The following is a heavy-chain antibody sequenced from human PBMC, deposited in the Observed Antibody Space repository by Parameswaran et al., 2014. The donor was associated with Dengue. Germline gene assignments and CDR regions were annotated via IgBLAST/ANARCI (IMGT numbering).Heavy chain of an antibody. V-gene: IGHV4-31*02. D-gene: IGHD5-18*01. CDR3: ARNVDTNFDY. Sequence: VRQAPGKGLEWIGYIYYSGSTYYNPSLKSRVTISVDTSKNQFSLKLSSVTAADTAVYYCARNVDTNFDYWGQGTLVTVSS. J-gene: IGHJ4*02. CDR2: IYYSGST.